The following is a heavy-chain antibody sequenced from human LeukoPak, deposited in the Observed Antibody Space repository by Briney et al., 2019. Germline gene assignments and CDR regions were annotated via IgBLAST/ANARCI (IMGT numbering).Heavy chain of an antibody. Sequence: GGSLRLSCAASGFTFSSYAMSWVRQAPGKGLEWVSAISGSGGSTYYADSVKGRFTISRENSKNTLYLQMNSLRAEDTAVYYCAKDKRVLGRYFDWLSIPLYYFDYWGQGTLVTVSS. CDR2: ISGSGGST. V-gene: IGHV3-23*01. CDR3: AKDKRVLGRYFDWLSIPLYYFDY. D-gene: IGHD3-9*01. CDR1: GFTFSSYA. J-gene: IGHJ4*02.